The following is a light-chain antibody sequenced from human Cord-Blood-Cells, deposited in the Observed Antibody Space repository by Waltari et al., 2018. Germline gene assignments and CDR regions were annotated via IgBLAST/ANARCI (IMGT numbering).Light chain of an antibody. CDR2: LGS. J-gene: IGKJ5*01. Sequence: DIVMTPLPLSLPVTPGEPSSISCRTRQSLMHSNGYNCLECYLQKPGQSPQLLIYLGSNRATGVPERGSGSRSGTDVTLKTSRVEADDVGVYYCMRARQTPIAFGQVTRLGIK. CDR3: MRARQTPIA. V-gene: IGKV2-28*01. CDR1: QSLMHSNGYNC.